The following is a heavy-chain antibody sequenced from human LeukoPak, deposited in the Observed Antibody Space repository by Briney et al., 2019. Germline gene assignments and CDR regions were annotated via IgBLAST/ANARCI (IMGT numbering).Heavy chain of an antibody. CDR1: GSTFDDYA. D-gene: IGHD3-10*01. V-gene: IGHV3-9*01. Sequence: PGRSLRLSCAASGSTFDDYAMHWVRQAPGKGLEWVSGISWNSGSIGYADSVKGRFTTSRDNAKNSLYLQMNSLRAEDTALYYCAKDALLGGSGTFFDYWGQGTLVTVSS. CDR3: AKDALLGGSGTFFDY. J-gene: IGHJ4*02. CDR2: ISWNSGSI.